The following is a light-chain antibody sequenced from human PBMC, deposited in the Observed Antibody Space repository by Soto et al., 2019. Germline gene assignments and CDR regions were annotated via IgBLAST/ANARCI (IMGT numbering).Light chain of an antibody. V-gene: IGLV2-23*01. CDR3: CSYAGLNTWV. CDR1: NSDVGSYSL. Sequence: QSVLTQPASVSESPGQSITISCTGSNSDVGSYSLVSWFQQHPGRAPKLMIYEGTERPSGVSDSFSGAKSGNTASLTISGLQAEDEADYYCCSYAGLNTWVFGGGTQLTVL. CDR2: EGT. J-gene: IGLJ3*02.